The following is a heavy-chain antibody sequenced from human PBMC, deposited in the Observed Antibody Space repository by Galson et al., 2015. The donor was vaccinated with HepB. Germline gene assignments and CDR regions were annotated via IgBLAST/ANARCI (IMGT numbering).Heavy chain of an antibody. CDR2: ISGSGGST. CDR1: GFTFSSYA. D-gene: IGHD4-17*01. CDR3: AKPARTIDGDYWSAEYFQH. J-gene: IGHJ1*01. Sequence: SLRLSCAASGFTFSSYAMSWVRQAPGKGLEWVSAISGSGGSTYYADSVKGRFTISRDNSKNTLYLQMNSLRAEDTAVYYCAKPARTIDGDYWSAEYFQHWGQGTLVTVSS. V-gene: IGHV3-23*01.